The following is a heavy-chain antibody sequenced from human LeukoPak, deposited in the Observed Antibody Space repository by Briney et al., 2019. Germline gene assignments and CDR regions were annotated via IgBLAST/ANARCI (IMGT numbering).Heavy chain of an antibody. CDR2: ISGSGGST. CDR3: AKDPGAYSSSGSDYFDY. J-gene: IGHJ4*02. V-gene: IGHV3-23*01. Sequence: GGSLRLSCAASGFTFSSYAMSWVRQAPGKGLEWVSAISGSGGSTCYADSVKGRFTISRDNSKNTLYLQMNSLRAEDTAAYYCAKDPGAYSSSGSDYFDYWGQGTLVTVSS. D-gene: IGHD6-13*01. CDR1: GFTFSSYA.